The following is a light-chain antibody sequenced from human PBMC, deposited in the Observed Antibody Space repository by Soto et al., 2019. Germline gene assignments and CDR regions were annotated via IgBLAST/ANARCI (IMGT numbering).Light chain of an antibody. J-gene: IGLJ3*02. V-gene: IGLV1-40*01. CDR2: GNR. CDR1: NSNLGAGYD. CDR3: QAYDDSSSAYV. Sequence: QSVLTQPPSVSGAPGQRVTISCTGNNSNLGAGYDVHWYQQLPGAAPKLVVFGNRNRPSGVPERFSGSKSGTSASLAITGLQAADEAADYCQAYDDSSSAYVFGGGTKLTVL.